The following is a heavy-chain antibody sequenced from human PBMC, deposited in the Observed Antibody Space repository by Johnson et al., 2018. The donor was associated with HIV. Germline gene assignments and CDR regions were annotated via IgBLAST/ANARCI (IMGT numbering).Heavy chain of an antibody. J-gene: IGHJ3*02. CDR1: GFTFSTYG. CDR3: APLGDAFDI. Sequence: QVQLVESGGGVVQPGGSLRLSCAASGFTFSTYGMHWVRQSPGKGLEWVANIKQDGSEKNYVDSVKGRFTISRDNSKNTLYLQMHSLRAEDTAVYYCAPLGDAFDIWGQGTMVTVSS. D-gene: IGHD7-27*01. V-gene: IGHV3-30*02. CDR2: IKQDGSEK.